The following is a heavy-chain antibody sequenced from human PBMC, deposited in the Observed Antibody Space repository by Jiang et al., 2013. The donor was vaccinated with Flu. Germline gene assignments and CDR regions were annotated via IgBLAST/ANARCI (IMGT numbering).Heavy chain of an antibody. CDR2: IYPGDSDT. CDR3: VKSTPLGENYFDP. D-gene: IGHD1-7*01. V-gene: IGHV5-51*01. Sequence: GAEVKKPGESLKISCKGTGYSFTSFWIGWVRQMPGKGLEWMGIIYPGDSDTRYSPSFQGQVTISADKSITTAYLQWTSLKASDTAIYYCVKSTPLGENYFDPWGQGTLVTVSS. J-gene: IGHJ5*02. CDR1: GYSFTSFW.